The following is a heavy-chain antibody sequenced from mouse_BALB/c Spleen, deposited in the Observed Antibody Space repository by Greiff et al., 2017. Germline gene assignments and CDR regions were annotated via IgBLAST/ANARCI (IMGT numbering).Heavy chain of an antibody. CDR1: GYTFTSYT. CDR3: ARRTWRLAWFAY. Sequence: VQVVESAAELARPGASVKMSCKASGYTFTSYTMHWVKQRPGQGLEWIGYINPSSGYTEYNQKFKDKTTLTADKSSSTAYMQLSCLTSEDSAVYYCARRTWRLAWFAYWGQGTLVTVSA. CDR2: INPSSGYT. J-gene: IGHJ3*01. V-gene: IGHV1-4*02.